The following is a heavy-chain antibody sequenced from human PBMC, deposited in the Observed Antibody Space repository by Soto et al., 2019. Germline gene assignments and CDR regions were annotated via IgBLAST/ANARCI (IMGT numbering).Heavy chain of an antibody. Sequence: EVQLVESGGGLVKPGGSLRLSCAASGFIFSNAWMNWVRQAPGKGLEWVGRIKSKTDSGTTDYAAPVKGRFTISRDDSKNTLYLQMNSLKTEDTAVYYCTTEGDGYNAYYFDYWGQGTLVTVSS. CDR1: GFIFSNAW. CDR2: IKSKTDSGTT. V-gene: IGHV3-15*07. J-gene: IGHJ4*02. CDR3: TTEGDGYNAYYFDY. D-gene: IGHD5-12*01.